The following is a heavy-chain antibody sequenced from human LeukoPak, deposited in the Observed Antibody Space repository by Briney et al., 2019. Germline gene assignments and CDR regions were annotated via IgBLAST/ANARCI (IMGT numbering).Heavy chain of an antibody. Sequence: GGSLRLACAASGFTFSTYAMHWVSQAPGKGLEYVAAISSSGGTTYYANSVKGRFTISRDNSKNTLYLQMGSLRAEDMAVYYCARAHYDSGGYYADYWGQGTLVTVSS. V-gene: IGHV3-64*01. D-gene: IGHD3-22*01. J-gene: IGHJ4*02. CDR1: GFTFSTYA. CDR3: ARAHYDSGGYYADY. CDR2: ISSSGGTT.